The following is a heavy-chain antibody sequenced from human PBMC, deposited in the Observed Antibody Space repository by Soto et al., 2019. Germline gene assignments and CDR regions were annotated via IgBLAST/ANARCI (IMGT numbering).Heavy chain of an antibody. CDR3: VRDLPTLDV. CDR2: IRAYNGNT. V-gene: IGHV1-18*01. Sequence: QVPLVQSGAEVKKPGASVKVSCKASGYTFTSYGISWVRQASGQGLEWMGWIRAYNGNTNYAQKPTGRVTMTTDTSSRTPYTGLSSRRSYATAVYYCVRDLPTLDVWGQCTTVTVSS. CDR1: GYTFTSYG. J-gene: IGHJ6*02.